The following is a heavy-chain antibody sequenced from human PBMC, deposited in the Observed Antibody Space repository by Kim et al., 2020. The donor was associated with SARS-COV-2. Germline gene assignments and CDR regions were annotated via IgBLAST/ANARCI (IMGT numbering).Heavy chain of an antibody. V-gene: IGHV3-30-3*01. J-gene: IGHJ6*02. CDR1: GFTFSSYA. CDR3: ARDAVFPRGNWNYRHYYYGMDV. CDR2: ISYDGSIK. D-gene: IGHD1-7*01. Sequence: GGSLRLSCAASGFTFSSYAMHWVRQAPGKGLEWVAVISYDGSIKYYADSVKGRFTISRDNSKNTLYLQMNSLRAEDTAVYYCARDAVFPRGNWNYRHYYYGMDVWGQGTTVTVSS.